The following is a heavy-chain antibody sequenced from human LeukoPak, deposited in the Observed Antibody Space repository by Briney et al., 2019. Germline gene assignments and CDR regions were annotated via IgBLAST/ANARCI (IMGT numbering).Heavy chain of an antibody. D-gene: IGHD3-22*01. J-gene: IGHJ4*02. V-gene: IGHV1-18*04. CDR3: AREHYYDSSGSIDY. CDR1: GYTFTDSY. CDR2: ISAYNGNT. Sequence: GASVKVSCKASGYTFTDSYMHWVRQAPGQGLEWMGWISAYNGNTNYAQKLQGRVTMTTDTSTSTAYMELRSLRSDDTAVYYCAREHYYDSSGSIDYWGQGALVTVSS.